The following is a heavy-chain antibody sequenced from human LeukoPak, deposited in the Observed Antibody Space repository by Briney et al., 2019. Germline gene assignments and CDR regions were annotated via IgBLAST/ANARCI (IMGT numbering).Heavy chain of an antibody. CDR2: INPNSGGT. CDR3: ARGGDGHNYFYYYYMDV. CDR1: GYTFAGYY. Sequence: ASVTVSCTASGYTFAGYYMHWVRQAPGQGLEWMGWINPNSGGTNYAQKFQGRVTMTRDTSISTAYMELSRLRSDDTAVYYCARGGDGHNYFYYYYMDVWGKGTTVTVSS. D-gene: IGHD5-24*01. V-gene: IGHV1-2*02. J-gene: IGHJ6*03.